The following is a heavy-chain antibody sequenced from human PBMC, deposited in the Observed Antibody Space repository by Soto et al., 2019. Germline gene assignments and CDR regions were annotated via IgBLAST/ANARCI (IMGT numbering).Heavy chain of an antibody. J-gene: IGHJ6*02. D-gene: IGHD6-13*01. CDR1: GCTFSSYA. CDR2: IIPIFGTA. V-gene: IGHV1-69*13. CDR3: ARMEGAAAGVGYYGMAV. Sequence: SVKVSCKASGCTFSSYAISWVRQAPAQGLEWMGGIIPIFGTANYAQKFQGRVTITADESTSTAYMELSSLRSEDTAVYYCARMEGAAAGVGYYGMAVWGQGTTVTVSS.